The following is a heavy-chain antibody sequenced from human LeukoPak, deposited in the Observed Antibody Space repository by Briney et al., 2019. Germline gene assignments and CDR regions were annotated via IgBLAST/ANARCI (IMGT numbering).Heavy chain of an antibody. V-gene: IGHV4-39*07. D-gene: IGHD6-19*01. J-gene: IGHJ4*02. Sequence: SETLSLTCTVSGGSISGSSYYWGWIRQPPGKGLEWIGSIYYSGSTYYNPSLKRRVTISVDTSKNQFSLKLSSVTAADTAVYYCARDHSGWPFDYWGQGTLVTVSS. CDR3: ARDHSGWPFDY. CDR1: GGSISGSSYY. CDR2: IYYSGST.